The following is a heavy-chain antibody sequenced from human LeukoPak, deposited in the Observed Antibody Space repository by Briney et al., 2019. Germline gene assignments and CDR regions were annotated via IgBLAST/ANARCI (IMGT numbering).Heavy chain of an antibody. Sequence: SVKVSCKASGGTFSSYAISWVRQAPGQGLEWMGGIIPIFGTANYAQKFQGRVTITADESTSTAYMELSSLRSEDTAVYDCARGFTPAASWFDPWGQGTLVTVSS. CDR2: IIPIFGTA. D-gene: IGHD2-2*01. J-gene: IGHJ5*02. CDR3: ARGFTPAASWFDP. CDR1: GGTFSSYA. V-gene: IGHV1-69*13.